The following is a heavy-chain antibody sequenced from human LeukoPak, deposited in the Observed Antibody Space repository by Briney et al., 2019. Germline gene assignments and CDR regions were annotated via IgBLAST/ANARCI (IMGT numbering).Heavy chain of an antibody. CDR1: GFTFYDFC. D-gene: IGHD3-22*01. CDR2: INWNGGST. V-gene: IGHV3-20*04. Sequence: GGSLRLSCAASGFTFYDFCISWGRQAPGEGLEWVSGINWNGGSTGYADSVKGRFTISRDNAKNSLYLQMNSLRAEDTALYYCARGYYDSSGYYYGLDYWGQGTLVTVSS. CDR3: ARGYYDSSGYYYGLDY. J-gene: IGHJ4*02.